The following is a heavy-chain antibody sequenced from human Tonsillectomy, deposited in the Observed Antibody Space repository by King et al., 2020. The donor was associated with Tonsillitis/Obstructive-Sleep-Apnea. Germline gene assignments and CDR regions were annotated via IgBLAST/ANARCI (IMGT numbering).Heavy chain of an antibody. J-gene: IGHJ6*03. Sequence: GQLVQSGGGLIQPGGSLRLSCAASGFTVSSNYMSWVRQAPGKGLEWVSVIYSGGSTYYADSVKGRFTIYRDNSKNKLYLQMNSRRAEDTAVYYCARDQDYGSGSYFHYYYYMDVWGKGTTVTVSS. V-gene: IGHV3-53*01. CDR1: GFTVSSNY. D-gene: IGHD3-10*01. CDR3: ARDQDYGSGSYFHYYYYMDV. CDR2: IYSGGST.